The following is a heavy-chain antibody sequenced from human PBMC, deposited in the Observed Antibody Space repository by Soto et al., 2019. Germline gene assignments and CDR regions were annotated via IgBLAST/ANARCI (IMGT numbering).Heavy chain of an antibody. CDR2: IYYSGST. CDR3: ARDSRAHYYGMDV. J-gene: IGHJ6*02. V-gene: IGHV4-59*01. Sequence: SETLSLTCTVSGGSISSYYWSWIRQPSGKGLEWIGYIYYSGSTNYNPSLKSRVTISVDTSKNQFSLKLSSVTAADTAVYYCARDSRAHYYGMDVWGQGTTVTVSS. CDR1: GGSISSYY. D-gene: IGHD6-13*01.